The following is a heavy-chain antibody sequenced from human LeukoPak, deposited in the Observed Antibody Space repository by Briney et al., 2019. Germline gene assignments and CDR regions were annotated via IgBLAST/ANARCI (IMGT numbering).Heavy chain of an antibody. Sequence: GGSLRLSCVASGFTFSTYGMSWVRQAPGKGLEWVSAISGSGGSTYYADSVKGRFTISRDNSKNTLYLQMNSLRAEDTAVYYCARGGSYLSAFDIWGQGTMVTVSS. J-gene: IGHJ3*02. CDR2: ISGSGGST. CDR3: ARGGSYLSAFDI. CDR1: GFTFSTYG. D-gene: IGHD1-26*01. V-gene: IGHV3-23*01.